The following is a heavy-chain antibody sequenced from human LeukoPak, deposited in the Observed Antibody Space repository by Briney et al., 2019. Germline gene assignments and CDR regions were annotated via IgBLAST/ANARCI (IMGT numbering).Heavy chain of an antibody. CDR2: INHSGST. V-gene: IGHV4-34*01. D-gene: IGHD1-1*01. CDR1: GGSFSGYY. CDR3: ARRVHWHYYYYMDV. J-gene: IGHJ6*03. Sequence: SETLSLTCAVYGGSFSGYYWSWIRQPPGKGLEWMGEINHSGSTNYNPSLKSRVTISVDTSKNQFSLKLSSVTAADTAVYYCARRVHWHYYYYMDVWGKGTTVTISS.